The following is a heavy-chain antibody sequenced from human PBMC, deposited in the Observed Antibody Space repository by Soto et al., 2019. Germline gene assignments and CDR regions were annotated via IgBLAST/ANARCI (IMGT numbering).Heavy chain of an antibody. J-gene: IGHJ6*02. CDR2: VRGSGDST. Sequence: PGGSLRLSCAASGFRFSSYVMSWVRQAPGKGLEWVSAVRGSGDSTYYADSVKGRFTISRDNSKNTLYLQMNSLGAEDTAVYYCARHFGDYLPYYYYAMDVWGQGTTVTSP. CDR3: ARHFGDYLPYYYYAMDV. D-gene: IGHD4-17*01. V-gene: IGHV3-23*01. CDR1: GFRFSSYV.